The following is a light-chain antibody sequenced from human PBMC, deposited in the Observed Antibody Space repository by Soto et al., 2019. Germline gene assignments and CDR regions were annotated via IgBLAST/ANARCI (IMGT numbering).Light chain of an antibody. J-gene: IGKJ1*01. CDR2: GAS. Sequence: ESVLTRSPGTLSLSPGEGATLSCRASQSVSSSYLAWYQQKPGQAPRLLIYGASSRATGIPDRFSGSGSGTDFTLTISRLEPEDFAVYYCQQYGSSPPTFGQGTKVDI. CDR3: QQYGSSPPT. CDR1: QSVSSSY. V-gene: IGKV3-20*01.